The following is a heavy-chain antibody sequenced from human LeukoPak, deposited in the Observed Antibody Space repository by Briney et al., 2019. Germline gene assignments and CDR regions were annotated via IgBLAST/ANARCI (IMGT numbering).Heavy chain of an antibody. D-gene: IGHD6-13*01. J-gene: IGHJ3*02. CDR1: FXXXSYA. V-gene: IGHV3-23*01. Sequence: FXXXSYAMSWVRQAPGXGLXWVSAISGSGGSTXYADSVKGRFTISRDNAKNTLYLQMNSLRAEDTAVYYCAXXYXSSXXXAFDIWGQGXMVTVSS. CDR3: AXXYXSSXXXAFDI. CDR2: ISGSGGST.